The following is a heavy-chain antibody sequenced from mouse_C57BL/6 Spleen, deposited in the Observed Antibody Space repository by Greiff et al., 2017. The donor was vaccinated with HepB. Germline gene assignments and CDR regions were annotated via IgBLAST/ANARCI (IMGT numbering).Heavy chain of an antibody. V-gene: IGHV10-1*01. CDR1: GFSFNTYA. D-gene: IGHD1-1*01. CDR3: VRRGITTVVATGGYYYAMDY. CDR2: IRSKSNNYAT. Sequence: EVKLVESGGGLVQPKGSLKLSCAASGFSFNTYAMNWVRQAPGKGLEWVARIRSKSNNYATYYADSVKDRFTISRDDSESMLYLQMNNLKTEDTAMYYCVRRGITTVVATGGYYYAMDYWGQGTSVTVSS. J-gene: IGHJ4*01.